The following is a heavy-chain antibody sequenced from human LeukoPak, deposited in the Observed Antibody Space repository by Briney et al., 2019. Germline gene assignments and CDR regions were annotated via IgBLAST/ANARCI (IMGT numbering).Heavy chain of an antibody. CDR1: GGSISSYY. J-gene: IGHJ6*03. D-gene: IGHD6-13*01. CDR2: IYTSGST. CDR3: ARRASIAAAGKGDYYYYYMDV. Sequence: PSETLSLTCTVSGGSISSYYWSWIRQPPGKGLEWIGYIYTSGSTNYNPSLKSRVTISVDTSKNQLSLKLSSVTAADTAVYYCARRASIAAAGKGDYYYYYMDVWGKGTTVTVSS. V-gene: IGHV4-4*09.